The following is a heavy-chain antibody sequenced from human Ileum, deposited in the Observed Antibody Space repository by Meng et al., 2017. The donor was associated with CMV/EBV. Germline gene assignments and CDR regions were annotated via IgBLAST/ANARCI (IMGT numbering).Heavy chain of an antibody. CDR1: GGSLSYDY. D-gene: IGHD3-16*01. CDR2: ISHSGTT. Sequence: VYGGSLSYDYWTWIRQSPGKGLEWIGEISHSGTTNYSPSLKSRVTISVDTSSNQVSLNLRSVTAADTAVYYCARGRGAYLSRQLDCWGQGTLVTVSS. J-gene: IGHJ4*02. V-gene: IGHV4-34*01. CDR3: ARGRGAYLSRQLDC.